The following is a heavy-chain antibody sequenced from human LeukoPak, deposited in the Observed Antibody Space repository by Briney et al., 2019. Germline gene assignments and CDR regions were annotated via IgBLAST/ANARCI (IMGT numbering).Heavy chain of an antibody. CDR1: GGTFSSYA. CDR3: ARSGGSYTLDVAY. V-gene: IGHV1-69*01. CDR2: IIPIFGTA. D-gene: IGHD1-26*01. J-gene: IGHJ4*02. Sequence: ASVKVSCKASGGTFSSYAISWVRQAPGQGLEWMGGIIPIFGTANYAQKFQGRVTITADESTSTAYMELSSLRSEDTAVYYCARSGGSYTLDVAYWGQGILVTVSS.